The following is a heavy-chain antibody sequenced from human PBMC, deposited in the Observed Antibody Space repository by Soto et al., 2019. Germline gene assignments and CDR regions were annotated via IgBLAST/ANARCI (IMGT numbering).Heavy chain of an antibody. CDR2: INHSGST. D-gene: IGHD6-19*01. V-gene: IGHV4-34*01. Sequence: PSETLSLTCAVYGGSFSGYYWSWIRQPPGKGPEWIGEINHSGSTNYNPSLKSRVTISVDTSKNQFSLKLSSVTAADTAMYYCARTVLSGYSSGWFRPYYFDYWGQGTLVTVSS. CDR1: GGSFSGYY. J-gene: IGHJ4*02. CDR3: ARTVLSGYSSGWFRPYYFDY.